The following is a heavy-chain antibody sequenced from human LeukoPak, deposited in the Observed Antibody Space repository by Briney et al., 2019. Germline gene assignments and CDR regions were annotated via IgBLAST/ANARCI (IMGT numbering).Heavy chain of an antibody. CDR2: ISYDGSNK. V-gene: IGHV3-30-3*01. CDR3: ARDLLLARLSGVTDY. J-gene: IGHJ4*02. D-gene: IGHD2-15*01. Sequence: GGSLRLSCAASGFTFSSYAMHWVRQAPGKGLEWVAVISYDGSNKYYADSVKGRFTISRDNSKNTLYLQMNSLRAEDTAVYYCARDLLLARLSGVTDYWGQGTLVTVSS. CDR1: GFTFSSYA.